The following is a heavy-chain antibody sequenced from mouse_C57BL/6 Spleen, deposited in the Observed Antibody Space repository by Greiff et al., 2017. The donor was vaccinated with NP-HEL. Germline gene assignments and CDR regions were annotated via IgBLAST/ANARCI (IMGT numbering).Heavy chain of an antibody. D-gene: IGHD1-1*01. CDR1: GYTFTDYY. Sequence: EVQLQQSGPELVKPGASVKISCKASGYTFTDYYMNWVKQSHGKSLEWIGDINPNNGGTSYNQKFKGKATLTVDKSSSTAYMELRSLTSEDSAVYYCARRDYYAFAYWGQGALVTVSA. V-gene: IGHV1-26*01. CDR3: ARRDYYAFAY. CDR2: INPNNGGT. J-gene: IGHJ3*01.